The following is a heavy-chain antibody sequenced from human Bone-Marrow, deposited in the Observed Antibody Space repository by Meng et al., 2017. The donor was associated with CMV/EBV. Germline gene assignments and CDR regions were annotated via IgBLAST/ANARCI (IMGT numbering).Heavy chain of an antibody. CDR2: ISYDGSNK. D-gene: IGHD3-10*01. CDR1: GFTFSRSV. CDR3: AREITRQFYKNDSTYYYKDY. Sequence: GGSLRLSCAAPGFTFSRSVMHWVRQAPVKGLEWVAAISYDGSNKYYADSVKGRFTISRDTAKNTLYLQMNSLRPEDTAVYYCAREITRQFYKNDSTYYYKDYWGQGTLVTVSS. J-gene: IGHJ4*02. V-gene: IGHV3-30-3*01.